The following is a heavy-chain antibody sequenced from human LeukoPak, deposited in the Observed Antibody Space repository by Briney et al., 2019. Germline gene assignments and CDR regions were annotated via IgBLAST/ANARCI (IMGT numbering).Heavy chain of an antibody. CDR1: GYTFTSYY. Sequence: ASVKVSCKASGYTFTSYYMHWVRQAPGQGLEWMGIINPSGGSTSYAQKFQGRVTMTRDMSTSTVYMELSSLRSEDTAVYYCARDLGYCSSTSCSNEGNWFDPWAREPWSPSPQ. V-gene: IGHV1-46*01. D-gene: IGHD2-2*01. J-gene: IGHJ5*02. CDR3: ARDLGYCSSTSCSNEGNWFDP. CDR2: INPSGGST.